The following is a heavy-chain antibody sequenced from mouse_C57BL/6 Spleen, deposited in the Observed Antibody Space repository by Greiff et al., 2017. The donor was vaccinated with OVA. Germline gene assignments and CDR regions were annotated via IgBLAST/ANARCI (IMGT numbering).Heavy chain of an antibody. Sequence: EVKLVESGGGLVKPGGSLKLSCAASGFTFSDYGMHWVRQAPEKGLEWVAYISSGSSTIYYADTVKGRFTISRDNAKNTLFLQMTSLRSEDTAMYYCARYSNYVWYFDVWGTGTTVTVSS. CDR3: ARYSNYVWYFDV. CDR2: ISSGSSTI. J-gene: IGHJ1*03. V-gene: IGHV5-17*01. D-gene: IGHD2-5*01. CDR1: GFTFSDYG.